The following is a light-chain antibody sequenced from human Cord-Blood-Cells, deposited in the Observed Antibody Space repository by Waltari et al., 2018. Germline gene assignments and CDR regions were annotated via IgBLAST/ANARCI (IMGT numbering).Light chain of an antibody. CDR3: QLRSNWPPVT. CDR2: DAS. J-gene: IGKJ5*01. Sequence: EIVLTQSPATLSLSPGERATLSCRASQSVSSYLAWYQQKPGQAPRLLIYDASNRATGIPARFSGSGSATDVTLTISSLVPEDFAVYYCQLRSNWPPVTFGQGTRLEIK. CDR1: QSVSSY. V-gene: IGKV3-11*01.